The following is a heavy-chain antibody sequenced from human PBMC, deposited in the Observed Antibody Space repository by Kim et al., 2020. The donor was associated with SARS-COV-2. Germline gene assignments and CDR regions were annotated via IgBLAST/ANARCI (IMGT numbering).Heavy chain of an antibody. CDR1: GGTFSSYA. CDR2: IIPIFGTA. CDR3: ASGGIPSQSSSWHLSHFRITNWFDP. V-gene: IGHV1-69*13. J-gene: IGHJ5*02. Sequence: SVKVSCKASGGTFSSYAISWVRQAPGQGLEWMGGIIPIFGTANYAQKFQGRVTITADESTSTAYMELSSLRSEDTAVYYCASGGIPSQSSSWHLSHFRITNWFDPWGQGTLVTVSS. D-gene: IGHD6-13*01.